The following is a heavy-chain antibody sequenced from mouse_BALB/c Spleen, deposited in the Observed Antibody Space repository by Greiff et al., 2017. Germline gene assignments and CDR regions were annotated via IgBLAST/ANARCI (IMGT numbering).Heavy chain of an antibody. CDR3: ARIGLITTVVGNAMDY. J-gene: IGHJ4*01. CDR1: GYTFTDYY. D-gene: IGHD1-1*01. Sequence: VQLQQSGPELVKPGASVKMSCKASGYTFTDYYMKWVKQSHGKSLEWIGDINPNNGDTFYNQKFKGKATLTVDKSSSTAYMQLNSLTSEDSAVYYCARIGLITTVVGNAMDYWGQGTSVTVSS. V-gene: IGHV1-26*01. CDR2: INPNNGDT.